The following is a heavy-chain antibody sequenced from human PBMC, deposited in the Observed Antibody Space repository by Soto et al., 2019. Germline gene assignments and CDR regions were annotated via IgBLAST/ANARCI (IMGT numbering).Heavy chain of an antibody. CDR1: GYTFTSYD. J-gene: IGHJ5*02. CDR3: ARRAYYYDSSGYHPDWFDP. D-gene: IGHD3-22*01. CDR2: MNPNSGNT. V-gene: IGHV1-8*01. Sequence: ASVQVSCKASGYTFTSYDINWVRQATGQGLEWMGWMNPNSGNTGYAQKFQGRVTMTRNTSISTAYMELSSLRSEDTAVYYCARRAYYYDSSGYHPDWFDPWGQGTLVTVSS.